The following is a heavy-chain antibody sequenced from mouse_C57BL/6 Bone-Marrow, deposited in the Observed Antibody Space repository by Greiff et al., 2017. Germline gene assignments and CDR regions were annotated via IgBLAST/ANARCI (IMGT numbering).Heavy chain of an antibody. CDR3: ARSLWSYAVDY. J-gene: IGHJ4*01. CDR1: GYAFSSSW. D-gene: IGHD1-1*02. Sequence: VQLVESGPELVKPGASVKISCKASGYAFSSSWMNWVKQRPGKGLEWIGRIYPGDGDTNYNGKFKGKATLTADKSSSTAYMQLSSLTSEDSAVYFCARSLWSYAVDYWGQGTSVTVSS. CDR2: IYPGDGDT. V-gene: IGHV1-82*01.